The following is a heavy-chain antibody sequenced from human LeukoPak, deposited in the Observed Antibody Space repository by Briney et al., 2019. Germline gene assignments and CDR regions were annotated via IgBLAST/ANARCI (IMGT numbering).Heavy chain of an antibody. CDR3: ARDQEQLVPPFDY. V-gene: IGHV3-21*01. D-gene: IGHD6-13*01. J-gene: IGHJ4*02. CDR2: ISSSSSYI. Sequence: PGGSLRLSCAASGFTFSSYSMNWVRQAPGKGLEWVSYISSSSSYIYYADSVKGRFTISRDNAKNSLYLQMNSLRAEDTAVYYCARDQEQLVPPFDYWGQGTLVTVSS. CDR1: GFTFSSYS.